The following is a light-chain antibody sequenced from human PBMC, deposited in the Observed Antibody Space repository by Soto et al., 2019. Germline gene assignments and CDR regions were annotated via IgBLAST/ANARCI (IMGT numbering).Light chain of an antibody. CDR3: CSYAGSYSWV. CDR2: DVS. Sequence: QSALTQPRSVSGSPGQSVTISCTGTSSDVGGYHYVSWYHQHPGKAPKLMIYDVSKRPSGVPDRFSGSKSGNTASLTISGLQAEDEADYYCCSYAGSYSWVFGGGTKLTVL. V-gene: IGLV2-11*01. J-gene: IGLJ3*02. CDR1: SSDVGGYHY.